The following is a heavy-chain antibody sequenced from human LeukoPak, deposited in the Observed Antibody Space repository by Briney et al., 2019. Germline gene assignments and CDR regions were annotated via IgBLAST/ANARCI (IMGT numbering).Heavy chain of an antibody. Sequence: PSETLSLTCTVSGGSISSYYWSWIRQPPGKGLEWIGHIYYSGSTIYNPSLKSRVTISVDTSKNQFSLKLSSVTAADTAVYYCARVHYYGSGHFDYWGQGTLVTVSS. D-gene: IGHD3-10*01. CDR2: IYYSGST. J-gene: IGHJ4*02. CDR1: GGSISSYY. CDR3: ARVHYYGSGHFDY. V-gene: IGHV4-59*01.